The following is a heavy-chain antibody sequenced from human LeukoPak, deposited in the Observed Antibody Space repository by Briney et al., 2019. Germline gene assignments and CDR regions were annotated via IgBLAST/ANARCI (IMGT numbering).Heavy chain of an antibody. CDR3: ARDDRGLGSGPPHDY. J-gene: IGHJ4*02. Sequence: GGSLRLSCEASEFTFRDYGMHWVRQAPGKGLEWVAVTSHYDGNYKDHVDSVRGRFTISRDNSKNTLYLQMNSLRAEDTAVYYCARDDRGLGSGPPHDYWGQGTLVTVSS. D-gene: IGHD3-10*01. CDR1: EFTFRDYG. V-gene: IGHV3-30*03. CDR2: TSHYDGNYK.